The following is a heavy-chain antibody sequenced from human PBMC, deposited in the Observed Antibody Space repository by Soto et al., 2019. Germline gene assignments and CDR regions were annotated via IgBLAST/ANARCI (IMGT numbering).Heavy chain of an antibody. V-gene: IGHV5-51*01. CDR2: IYPGDSDT. D-gene: IGHD6-6*01. CDR3: ARQKQLVGDAFDI. J-gene: IGHJ3*02. CDR1: GYSFTSYW. Sequence: GESLKISCNGSGYSFTSYWIGWVRQMPGKGLEWMGIIYPGDSDTRYSPSFQGQVTISADKSISTAYLQWSSLKASDTAMYYCARQKQLVGDAFDIWGQGTMVTVSS.